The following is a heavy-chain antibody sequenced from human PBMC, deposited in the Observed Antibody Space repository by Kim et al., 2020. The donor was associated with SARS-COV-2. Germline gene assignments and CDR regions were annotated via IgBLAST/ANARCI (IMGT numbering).Heavy chain of an antibody. J-gene: IGHJ4*02. D-gene: IGHD2-21*02. CDR3: ARGRVVTKDFDI. Sequence: GESLKISCQASGYIFTDYWIGWVRQMPGKGLEWMGITYTSDSDTRYSPSFQGQVTLSADRSTNTAYLQWSSLKASDTAIYYCARGRVVTKDFDIWGQGTLVTVSS. V-gene: IGHV5-51*01. CDR2: TYTSDSDT. CDR1: GYIFTDYW.